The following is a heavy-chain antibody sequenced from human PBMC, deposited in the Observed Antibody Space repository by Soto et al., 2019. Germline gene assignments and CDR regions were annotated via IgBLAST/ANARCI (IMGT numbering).Heavy chain of an antibody. V-gene: IGHV1-69*12. J-gene: IGHJ4*02. D-gene: IGHD4-17*01. CDR1: GGTFSSYA. Sequence: QVQLVQSGAEVKKPGSSVKVSCKASGGTFSSYAIIWVRQAPGQGLEWMGGSIPIFGTANYAQKFQGRVTITADESTSTAYMELSSLRSEDTAVYYCARRGKDYGDGEGDYRGQGTLVTVSS. CDR2: SIPIFGTA. CDR3: ARRGKDYGDGEGDY.